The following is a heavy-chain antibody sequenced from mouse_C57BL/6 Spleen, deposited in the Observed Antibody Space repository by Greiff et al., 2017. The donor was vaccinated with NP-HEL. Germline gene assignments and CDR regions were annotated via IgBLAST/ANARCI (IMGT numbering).Heavy chain of an antibody. J-gene: IGHJ3*01. V-gene: IGHV1-69*01. CDR1: GYTFTSYW. Sequence: VQLQQPGAELVMPGASVKLSCKASGYTFTSYWMHWVKQRPGQGLEWIGEIDPSDSYTNYNQKFKGKATLTVDKSSNTAYMQTSSLTSEESAVYYCAPGLGGIYFADWGKGTLVTVSA. CDR3: APGLGGIYFAD. D-gene: IGHD2-1*01. CDR2: IDPSDSYT.